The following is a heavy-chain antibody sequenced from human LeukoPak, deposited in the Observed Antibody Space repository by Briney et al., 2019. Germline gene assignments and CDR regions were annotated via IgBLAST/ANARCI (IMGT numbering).Heavy chain of an antibody. D-gene: IGHD3-10*01. CDR1: GRSISSSSYY. Sequence: KASETLSLTCTVSGRSISSSSYYWGWIRQPPGNGLEWIGSIYYSGSTYYNPSLKSRVTISVDTSKNQFSLKLSSVTAADTVVYYCARVAGTSGGWVIDYWGQGTLVTVSS. V-gene: IGHV4-39*07. J-gene: IGHJ4*02. CDR3: ARVAGTSGGWVIDY. CDR2: IYYSGST.